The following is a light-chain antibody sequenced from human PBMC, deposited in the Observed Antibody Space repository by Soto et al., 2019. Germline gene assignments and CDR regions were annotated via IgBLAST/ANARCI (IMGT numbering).Light chain of an antibody. CDR1: SGHSSYA. J-gene: IGLJ3*02. V-gene: IGLV4-69*01. Sequence: QLVLTQSPSASASLGASVKLTCTLSSGHSSYAIAWHQQQPEKGPRDLMNVTSDGSHSKGDGIPDRFSGSSSGAERYLTISSLQSEDEADYYFQTWCTGILVFGGGTKLTVL. CDR3: QTWCTGILV. CDR2: VTSDGSH.